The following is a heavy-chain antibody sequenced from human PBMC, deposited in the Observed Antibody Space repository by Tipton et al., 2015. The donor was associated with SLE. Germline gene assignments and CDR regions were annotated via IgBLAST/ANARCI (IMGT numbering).Heavy chain of an antibody. CDR3: ASGTTTQLDDYFYYHIDV. CDR1: DGSISDNY. Sequence: TLSLTCTISDGSISDNYWSWIRQPPGKRLEWIGYIYNIGSTSSNPSLKSRLTLSIDPSKNQFSLKLSSVTAADTAVYYCASGTTTQLDDYFYYHIDVWGKGTTVTVSS. D-gene: IGHD4-11*01. V-gene: IGHV4-59*01. CDR2: IYNIGST. J-gene: IGHJ6*03.